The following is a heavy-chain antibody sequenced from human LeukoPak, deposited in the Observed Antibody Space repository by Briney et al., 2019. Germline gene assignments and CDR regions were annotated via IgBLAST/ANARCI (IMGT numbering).Heavy chain of an antibody. D-gene: IGHD6-19*01. CDR2: IYSDDMT. CDR1: GFTVSSIY. J-gene: IGHJ3*02. V-gene: IGHV3-53*04. Sequence: GGSLRLSCAASGFTVSSIYMNWVRQAPGKGLEWVSVIYSDDMTNYSDSVKGRFTISRHNSKNTLYLQMNSLRTEDTAVYYCARVRFSSGWYIAFDMWGQGTMVTVSS. CDR3: ARVRFSSGWYIAFDM.